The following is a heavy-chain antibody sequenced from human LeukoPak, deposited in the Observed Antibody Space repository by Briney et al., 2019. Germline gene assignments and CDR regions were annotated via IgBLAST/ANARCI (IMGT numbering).Heavy chain of an antibody. CDR2: ISFNGNT. CDR1: GGSISSHY. Sequence: SETLSLTCTVSGGSISSHYWSWIRQPPGKGLEWIGYISFNGNTDYNPSLNSRVAISVDTSKNQFSLKLTSVTAADTAVYYCARGPNWYYNSWGQGTLVTVS. V-gene: IGHV4-59*11. CDR3: ARGPNWYYNS. D-gene: IGHD1-7*01. J-gene: IGHJ4*02.